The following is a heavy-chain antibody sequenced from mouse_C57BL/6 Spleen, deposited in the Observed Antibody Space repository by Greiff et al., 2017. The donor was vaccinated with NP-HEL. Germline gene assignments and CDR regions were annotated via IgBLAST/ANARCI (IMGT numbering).Heavy chain of an antibody. J-gene: IGHJ1*03. Sequence: EVQLVESGPGLAKPSQPLSLTCSVTGYSITSDYWNWIRKFPGNKLEYMGYISYSGSTYYNPSLKSRISITRDTSKNQYYLQLNSVTTEDTATYYCARYKGYYYGSYWYFDVWGTGTTVTVSS. D-gene: IGHD1-1*01. CDR2: ISYSGST. CDR3: ARYKGYYYGSYWYFDV. CDR1: GYSITSDY. V-gene: IGHV3-8*01.